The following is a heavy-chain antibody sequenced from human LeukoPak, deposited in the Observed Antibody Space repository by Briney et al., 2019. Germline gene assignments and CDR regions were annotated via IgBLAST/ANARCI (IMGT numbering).Heavy chain of an antibody. CDR3: ARHPTSFDWLRD. D-gene: IGHD3-9*01. Sequence: GASVKVSCKASGYIFTSYYMHWVRQAPGQGLEWMGRIIPILATTYAPLFEDRLTITADKSTNTVYMELSSLESDDTAVYYCARHPTSFDWLRDWGQGTLVTVSS. V-gene: IGHV1-69*02. CDR2: IIPILAT. J-gene: IGHJ4*02. CDR1: GYIFTSYY.